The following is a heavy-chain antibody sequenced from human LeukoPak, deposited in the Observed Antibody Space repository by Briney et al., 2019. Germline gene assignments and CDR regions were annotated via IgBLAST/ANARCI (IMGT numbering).Heavy chain of an antibody. D-gene: IGHD5-18*01. CDR2: INSDGSRT. CDR1: GFTFSNDW. J-gene: IGHJ4*02. V-gene: IGHV3-74*01. CDR3: AKLRPRGYSYGFLDY. Sequence: GGPLRLSCAASGFTFSNDWMHWVRQAPGKGLVWVSRINSDGSRTNYVDSVKGRFTISRDDAKNTLYLQMNSLRAEDTAVYYCAKLRPRGYSYGFLDYWGQGTLVTVSS.